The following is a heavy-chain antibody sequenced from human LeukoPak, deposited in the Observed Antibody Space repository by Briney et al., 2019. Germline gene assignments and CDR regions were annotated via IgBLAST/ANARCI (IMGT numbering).Heavy chain of an antibody. Sequence: PGGSLRLSCAASGFTVVSSNYMSWVRQAPGKGLEWVSVIYSGGSTYYADSVKGRFTISRDNSKNTLYLQMNSLRAEDTAVYYCARGRYCSSTSCYYYFDYWGQGTLVTVSP. V-gene: IGHV3-53*01. CDR1: GFTVVSSNY. CDR3: ARGRYCSSTSCYYYFDY. J-gene: IGHJ4*02. D-gene: IGHD2-2*01. CDR2: IYSGGST.